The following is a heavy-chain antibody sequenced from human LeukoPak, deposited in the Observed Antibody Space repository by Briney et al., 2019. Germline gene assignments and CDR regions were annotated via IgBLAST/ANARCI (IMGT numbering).Heavy chain of an antibody. CDR1: GGSLSSYY. J-gene: IGHJ3*02. V-gene: IGHV4-59*01. Sequence: SETLSLTCTVSGGSLSSYYWSWIRQPPGKGLEWIGYIYYSGSANYNPSLKSRVTISVDTSKNQFSLKLSSVTAADTAVYYCARERGYYYDSSGYTSDAFDIWGQGTMVTVSS. D-gene: IGHD3-22*01. CDR2: IYYSGSA. CDR3: ARERGYYYDSSGYTSDAFDI.